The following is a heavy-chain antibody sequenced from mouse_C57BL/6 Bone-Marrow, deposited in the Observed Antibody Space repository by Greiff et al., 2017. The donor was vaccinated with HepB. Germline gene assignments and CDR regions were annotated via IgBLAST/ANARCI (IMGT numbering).Heavy chain of an antibody. CDR3: AREGYYGSLYYFDD. D-gene: IGHD1-1*01. CDR1: GYTFTSYG. V-gene: IGHV1-81*01. Sequence: QVQLQQSGAELARPGASVKLSCKASGYTFTSYGISWVKQRTGQGLEWIGEIYPRSGNTYYNEKFKGKATLTADKSSSTAYMELRSLTSEDSAVYFCAREGYYGSLYYFDDWGQGTTLTVSS. CDR2: IYPRSGNT. J-gene: IGHJ2*01.